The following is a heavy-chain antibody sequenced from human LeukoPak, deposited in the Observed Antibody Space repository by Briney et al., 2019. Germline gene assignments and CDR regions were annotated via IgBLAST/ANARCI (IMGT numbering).Heavy chain of an antibody. CDR1: GFTVSSNY. CDR2: IHSGGTT. V-gene: IGHV3-53*01. J-gene: IGHJ6*02. CDR3: ARDCSSSCSPYYGMDV. D-gene: IGHD2-2*01. Sequence: RSLRLSCAASGFTVSSNYMSWVRQAPGKGLEWVSIIHSGGTTNYVDSVKGRFTISRDNSRNTLYLQMNSLRAEDTAVYYCARDCSSSCSPYYGMDVWGQGTTVTVSS.